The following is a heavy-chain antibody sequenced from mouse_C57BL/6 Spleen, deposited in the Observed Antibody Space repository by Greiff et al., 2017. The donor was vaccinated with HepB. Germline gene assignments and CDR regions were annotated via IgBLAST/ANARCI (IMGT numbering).Heavy chain of an antibody. D-gene: IGHD1-1*01. CDR3: ARGGYGSSYGRYFDV. V-gene: IGHV1-59*01. CDR2: IDPSDSYT. CDR1: GYTFTSYW. Sequence: VQLQQPGAELVRPGTSVKLSCKASGYTFTSYWMHWVKQRPGQGLEWIGVIDPSDSYTNYNQKFKGKATLTVDTSSSTAYMQLSSLTSEDSAVYYCARGGYGSSYGRYFDVWGTGTTVTVSS. J-gene: IGHJ1*03.